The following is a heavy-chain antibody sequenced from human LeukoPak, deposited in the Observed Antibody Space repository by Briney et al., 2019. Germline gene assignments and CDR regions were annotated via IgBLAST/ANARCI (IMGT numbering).Heavy chain of an antibody. J-gene: IGHJ5*02. V-gene: IGHV4-4*09. CDR2: IYPDGST. CDR3: ARQDYWGWFAP. D-gene: IGHD3-16*01. CDR1: GTSITNYY. Sequence: SETLSLTCTVSGTSITNYYWAWIRQTPGKGLEWIGYIYPDGSTKYNPSLKSRGAISVDTSSNQFSLKVTSMTAADTAVYYCARQDYWGWFAPWGQGTLVIVSS.